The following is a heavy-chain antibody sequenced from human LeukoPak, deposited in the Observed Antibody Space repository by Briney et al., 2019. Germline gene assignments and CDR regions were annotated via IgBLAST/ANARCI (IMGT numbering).Heavy chain of an antibody. V-gene: IGHV3-7*01. CDR1: GFTFDDYA. CDR3: ARTSGDPFDF. Sequence: GRSLRHSCAASGFTFDDYAMHWVRQAPGKGLEWVANINEDGGEKYYADYVKGRFTISKDNARNSLYVQMNNLRAEDTAVYYCARTSGDPFDFWGQGTLVAVSS. CDR2: INEDGGEK. D-gene: IGHD4-17*01. J-gene: IGHJ4*02.